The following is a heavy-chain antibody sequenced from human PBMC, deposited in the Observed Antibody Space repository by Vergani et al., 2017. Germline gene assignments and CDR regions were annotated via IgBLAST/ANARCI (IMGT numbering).Heavy chain of an antibody. CDR3: ARDRYYLGSGSYPYFYYYGLDV. V-gene: IGHV3-30*02. J-gene: IGHJ6*02. D-gene: IGHD3-10*01. CDR2: IGYDGRIK. Sequence: QVQLVETGGGVVQPGGSLRLYCATSGFSFNTYGAHWVRQAPGKGLEWVAFIGYDGRIKYNVDSVKGRFTISRDTSKKTLSLQMRSLRADDTAVYYCARDRYYLGSGSYPYFYYYGLDVWGQGTAVTVSS. CDR1: GFSFNTYG.